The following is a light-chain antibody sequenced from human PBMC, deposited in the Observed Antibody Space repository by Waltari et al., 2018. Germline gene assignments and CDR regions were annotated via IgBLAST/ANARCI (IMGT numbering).Light chain of an antibody. V-gene: IGKV1-39*01. Sequence: IQMTQSPSSLSASVGDTVTVTCRASQNIRTFLNWYQQKTAKAPKLLIYGASTLQRGVPSRFRGSASGTEFTLTVTNLQPDDFATYFCQQSFSSPWTFGQGTTVNI. CDR2: GAS. CDR1: QNIRTF. J-gene: IGKJ1*01. CDR3: QQSFSSPWT.